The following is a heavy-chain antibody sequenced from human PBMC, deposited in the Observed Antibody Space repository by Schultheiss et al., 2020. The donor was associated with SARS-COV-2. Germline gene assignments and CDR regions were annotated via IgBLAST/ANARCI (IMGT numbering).Heavy chain of an antibody. J-gene: IGHJ6*03. Sequence: SQTLSLTCTVSGGSISSYYWGWIRQPPGKGLEWIGSIYYSGSTYYNPSLKSRVTISVDTSKNQFSLKLSSVTAADTAVYYCARGYSSGRAYYYYYYMDVWGQGTTVTVSS. D-gene: IGHD6-19*01. CDR3: ARGYSSGRAYYYYYYMDV. CDR1: GGSISSYY. CDR2: IYYSGST. V-gene: IGHV4-39*01.